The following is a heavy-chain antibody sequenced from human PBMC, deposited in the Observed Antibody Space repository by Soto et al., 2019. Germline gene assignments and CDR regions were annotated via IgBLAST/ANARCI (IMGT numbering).Heavy chain of an antibody. Sequence: LRLSYGAAGSTCGRCVVSWVLQAPGKGLEWVASISQDGTDTDYVDSVKGRFAISRDTPKNSLYLQMNSLRADDPAVYYCARDPLSYGDYAQTYWYFDLWGRGTPVTVSS. CDR1: GSTCGRCV. CDR3: ARDPLSYGDYAQTYWYFDL. CDR2: ISQDGTDT. V-gene: IGHV3-7*01. J-gene: IGHJ2*01. D-gene: IGHD4-17*01.